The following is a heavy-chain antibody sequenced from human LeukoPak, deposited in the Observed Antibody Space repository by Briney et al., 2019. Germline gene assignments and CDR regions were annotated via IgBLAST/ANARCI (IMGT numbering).Heavy chain of an antibody. CDR3: ARHPRGEAAAGYYFDY. Sequence: PSETLSLTCTVSGGSISSSSYYWGWIRQPPGKGLEWIGSIYYSGSTYYNPSLKSRVTISVDTSKNQFSLKLSSVTAADTAVYYCARHPRGEAAAGYYFDYWGQGTLVTVSS. V-gene: IGHV4-39*01. CDR2: IYYSGST. CDR1: GGSISSSSYY. D-gene: IGHD6-13*01. J-gene: IGHJ4*02.